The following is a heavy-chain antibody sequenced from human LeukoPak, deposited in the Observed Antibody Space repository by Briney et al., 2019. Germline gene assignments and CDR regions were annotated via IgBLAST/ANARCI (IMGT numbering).Heavy chain of an antibody. CDR3: ARLTYYYDSSGYTEDY. Sequence: GRSLRLSCAASGFTVSSNYMSWVRQAPGKGLEWVSVIYSGGSTYYADSVKGRFTISRDNSKNTLYLQMNSLRAEDTAVYYCARLTYYYDSSGYTEDYWGQGTLVTVSS. CDR1: GFTVSSNY. V-gene: IGHV3-66*04. CDR2: IYSGGST. J-gene: IGHJ4*02. D-gene: IGHD3-22*01.